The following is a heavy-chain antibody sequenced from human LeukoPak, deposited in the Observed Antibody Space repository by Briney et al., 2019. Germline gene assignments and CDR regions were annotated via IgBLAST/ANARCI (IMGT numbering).Heavy chain of an antibody. J-gene: IGHJ4*02. CDR3: ARGGPEYSSSWYPLDFDY. Sequence: GASVKVSCKASGYTFTSYGISWVRQAPGQGLEWMGWISAYNGNTNYAQKLQGRVTMTTDTSTSTAYMELRSLRSDDTAVYYCARGGPEYSSSWYPLDFDYWGQGTLATVSS. D-gene: IGHD6-13*01. V-gene: IGHV1-18*01. CDR2: ISAYNGNT. CDR1: GYTFTSYG.